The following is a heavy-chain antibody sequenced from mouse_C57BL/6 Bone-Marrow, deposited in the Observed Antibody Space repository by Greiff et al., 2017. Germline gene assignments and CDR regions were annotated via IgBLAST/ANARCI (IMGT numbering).Heavy chain of an antibody. CDR2: IWRGGST. Sequence: QVQLKESGPGLVQPSQSLSITCTVSGFSLTSYGVHWVRQSPGKGLEWLGVIWRGGSTDYNAAFMSRLSITKDNSKSQVFFKMNRLQADDTAIYYCAKPHYYYGSSYDYAMDYWGQGTSVTVSS. CDR1: GFSLTSYG. D-gene: IGHD1-1*01. V-gene: IGHV2-5*01. J-gene: IGHJ4*01. CDR3: AKPHYYYGSSYDYAMDY.